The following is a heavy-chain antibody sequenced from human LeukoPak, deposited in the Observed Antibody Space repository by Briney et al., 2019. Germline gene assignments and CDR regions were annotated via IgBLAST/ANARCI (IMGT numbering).Heavy chain of an antibody. J-gene: IGHJ4*02. CDR3: ARGAPPGQLDY. CDR1: GGSISSYY. Sequence: SETLSLTCTVSGGSISSYYWTWLRQPAGKGLEWIGRISASGSTNYNPSLKSRVTMSVDTSNYQFSLKMTSVTAADTAMYYCARGAPPGQLDYWGQGTLVTVSS. V-gene: IGHV4-4*07. CDR2: ISASGST.